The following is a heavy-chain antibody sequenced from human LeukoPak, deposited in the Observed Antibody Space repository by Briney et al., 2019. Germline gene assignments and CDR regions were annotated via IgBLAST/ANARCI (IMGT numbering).Heavy chain of an antibody. CDR3: ARGLLDDYTHPAAFDV. D-gene: IGHD5-24*01. CDR2: IYYSGST. CDR1: GGSISSYY. J-gene: IGHJ3*01. V-gene: IGHV4-59*01. Sequence: SETLSLTCTVSGGSISSYYWSWIRQPPGKGLEWIGYIYYSGSTNYNPSLKSRVTISVDTSKNQFSLKLCSVTAADTAVYYCARGLLDDYTHPAAFDVWGQGTMVTVSS.